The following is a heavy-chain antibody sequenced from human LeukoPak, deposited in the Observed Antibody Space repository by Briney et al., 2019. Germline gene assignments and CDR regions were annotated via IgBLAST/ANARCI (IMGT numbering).Heavy chain of an antibody. CDR3: ARRKTTGSGWSPSPDDGAFDI. V-gene: IGHV1-69*05. D-gene: IGHD6-19*01. J-gene: IGHJ3*02. CDR2: IIPIFGTA. Sequence: ASVKVSCKASGGTFSSYAISWVRQAPGQGLEWMGGIIPIFGTANYAQKFQGRVTITTDESTSTAYMELSSLRSEDTAVYYCARRKTTGSGWSPSPDDGAFDIWGQGTMVTVSS. CDR1: GGTFSSYA.